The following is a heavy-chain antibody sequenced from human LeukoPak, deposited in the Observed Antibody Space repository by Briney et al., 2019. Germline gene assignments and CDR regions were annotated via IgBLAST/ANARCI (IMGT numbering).Heavy chain of an antibody. D-gene: IGHD2-2*01. CDR3: ARGSLYCSSTSCYLDY. V-gene: IGHV3-21*01. CDR1: GFTFSSYS. Sequence: GGSLRLSCAASGFTFSSYSMNWVRQAPGKGLEWVSSISSSSSYIYYADSVKGRFTISRDNAKNSLYLQMNSLRAGDTAVYYCARGSLYCSSTSCYLDYWGQGTLVTVSS. J-gene: IGHJ4*02. CDR2: ISSSSSYI.